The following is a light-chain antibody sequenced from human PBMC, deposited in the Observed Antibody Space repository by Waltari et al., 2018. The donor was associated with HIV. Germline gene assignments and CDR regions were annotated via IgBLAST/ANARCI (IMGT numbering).Light chain of an antibody. CDR3: QSYDSSLSGSWV. Sequence: QSVLTQPPSVSGAPGQRVTFSCTGSSSNIGAGYDVHWYQQLPGTAPKLLIYGKNNRPPGVPDRFSGSKSGTSASLASTGLQAEDEADYYCQSYDSSLSGSWVFGGGTKLTVL. CDR1: SSNIGAGYD. V-gene: IGLV1-40*01. CDR2: GKN. J-gene: IGLJ3*02.